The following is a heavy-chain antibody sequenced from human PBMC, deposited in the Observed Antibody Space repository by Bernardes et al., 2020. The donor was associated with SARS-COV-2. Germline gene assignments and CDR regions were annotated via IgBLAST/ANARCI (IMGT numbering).Heavy chain of an antibody. V-gene: IGHV3-23*01. D-gene: IGHD3-10*01. J-gene: IGHJ5*02. CDR2: ISGSGGSP. CDR1: GFIFSSYA. Sequence: GGSLRLSCAASGFIFSSYAMNWVRQAPGKGLEWVSGISGSGGSPYYADSVKGRFTISRDNSKNTLFLQMNSLRAEDTAVYFCARVAVGLVRGVVPNWFDPWGQGTLVTVSS. CDR3: ARVAVGLVRGVVPNWFDP.